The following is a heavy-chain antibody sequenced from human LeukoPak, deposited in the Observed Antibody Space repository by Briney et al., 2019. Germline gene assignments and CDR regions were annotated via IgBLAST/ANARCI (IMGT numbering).Heavy chain of an antibody. V-gene: IGHV1-8*01. CDR3: ARGAHNYYDSSGYYGY. Sequence: ASVKVSCKASGYTFTSYDINWVRQATGQGLEWMGWTNPNSGNTGYAQKFQGRVTMTRNTSISTAYMELSSLRAEDTAVYYCARGAHNYYDSSGYYGYWGQGTLVTVSS. CDR2: TNPNSGNT. J-gene: IGHJ4*02. D-gene: IGHD3-22*01. CDR1: GYTFTSYD.